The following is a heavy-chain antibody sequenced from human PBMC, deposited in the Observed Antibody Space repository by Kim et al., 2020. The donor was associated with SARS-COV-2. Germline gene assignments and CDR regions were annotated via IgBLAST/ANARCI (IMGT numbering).Heavy chain of an antibody. CDR2: IKQDGSEK. V-gene: IGHV3-7*01. D-gene: IGHD6-13*01. J-gene: IGHJ4*02. CDR1: GFTFSSYW. Sequence: GGSLRLSCAASGFTFSSYWMSWVRQAPGKGLEWVANIKQDGSEKYYVDSVKGRFTISRDNAKNSLYLQMNSLRAEDTAVYYCARVRKEGYSSSWYEAAGFDYWGQGTLVTVSS. CDR3: ARVRKEGYSSSWYEAAGFDY.